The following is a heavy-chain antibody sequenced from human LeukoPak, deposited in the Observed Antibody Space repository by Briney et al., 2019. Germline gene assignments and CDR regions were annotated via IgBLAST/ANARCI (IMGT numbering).Heavy chain of an antibody. CDR3: ARHPGKVTNDWYFDL. Sequence: ASVKVSCKASGYTFTGYYMHWVRQAPGQGLEWMGWINPNSGGTNYAQKFQGRVTMTRDTSISTAYMELSRLRSDDTAVYYCARHPGKVTNDWYFDLWGRGTLVTVSS. CDR2: INPNSGGT. D-gene: IGHD4-23*01. V-gene: IGHV1-2*02. CDR1: GYTFTGYY. J-gene: IGHJ2*01.